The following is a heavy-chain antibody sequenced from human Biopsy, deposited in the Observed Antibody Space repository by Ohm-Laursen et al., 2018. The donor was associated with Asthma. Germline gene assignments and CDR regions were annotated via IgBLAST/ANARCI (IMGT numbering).Heavy chain of an antibody. J-gene: IGHJ4*02. CDR2: HDHEEGGT. V-gene: IGHV1-24*01. CDR1: GYSLTDLS. CDR3: ASDFPKDYVRYNFQF. Sequence: ASVKVSCKISGYSLTDLSMHWVRQAPGHGLEWMGGHDHEEGGTVNARRLQGRVTMTEDTSTDTAYMELGSLSSDDTAVYYCASDFPKDYVRYNFQFWGQGTLVTVSS. D-gene: IGHD4-17*01.